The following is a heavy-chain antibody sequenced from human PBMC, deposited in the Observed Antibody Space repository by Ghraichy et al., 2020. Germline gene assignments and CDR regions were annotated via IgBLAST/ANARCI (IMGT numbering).Heavy chain of an antibody. J-gene: IGHJ4*02. CDR2: ISSSSSYI. Sequence: GESLNISCAASGFTFSSYSMNWVRQAPGKGLEWVSSISSSSSYIYYADSVKGRFTISRDNAKNSLYLQMNSLRAEDTAVYYCAREVEMATITPGYFDYWGQGTLVTVSS. CDR3: AREVEMATITPGYFDY. D-gene: IGHD5-24*01. CDR1: GFTFSSYS. V-gene: IGHV3-21*01.